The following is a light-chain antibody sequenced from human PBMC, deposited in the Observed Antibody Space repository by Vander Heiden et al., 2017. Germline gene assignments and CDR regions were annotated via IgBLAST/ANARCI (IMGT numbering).Light chain of an antibody. CDR3: QVWDSTSDHRV. J-gene: IGLJ3*02. Sequence: YVLTQPPSVSVAPGQTARITCGGNNTGSKRVHWYQQKPGQAPVLVVYDNGDRPSGIPERLSGSNSGNTATLTISRVEAGDEADYHCQVWDSTSDHRVFGGGTKLTVL. CDR2: DNG. CDR1: NTGSKR. V-gene: IGLV3-21*02.